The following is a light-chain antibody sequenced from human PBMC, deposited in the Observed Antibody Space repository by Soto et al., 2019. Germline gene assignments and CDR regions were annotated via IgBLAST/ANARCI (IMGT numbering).Light chain of an antibody. Sequence: EIVLTQSPATLSLSPGERATLSCRASQSVSSFLAWYQQKPGQAPRLLIYYASNRATGVPARFSGSGSGTDFTLTISSLEPEDFAVYSCQQRHDWPPTFGGGTKVDIK. J-gene: IGKJ4*01. CDR1: QSVSSF. CDR2: YAS. V-gene: IGKV3-11*01. CDR3: QQRHDWPPT.